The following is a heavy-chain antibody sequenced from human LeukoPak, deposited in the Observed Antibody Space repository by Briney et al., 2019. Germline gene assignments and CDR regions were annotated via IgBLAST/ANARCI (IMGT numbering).Heavy chain of an antibody. Sequence: GGSLRLSCAASGFTFSSYAMSWVRQAPGKGLEWVSAISGSGGSTYYADSVKGRFTISRDNSKNALYLQMNSLRAEDTAVYYCAKGGYYDSSRFDYWGQGTLVTVSS. D-gene: IGHD3-22*01. CDR2: ISGSGGST. J-gene: IGHJ4*02. CDR1: GFTFSSYA. CDR3: AKGGYYDSSRFDY. V-gene: IGHV3-23*01.